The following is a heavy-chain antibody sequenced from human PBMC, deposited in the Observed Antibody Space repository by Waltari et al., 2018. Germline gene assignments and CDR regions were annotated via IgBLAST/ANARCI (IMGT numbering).Heavy chain of an antibody. CDR3: ARHMVSPGRLWHFDY. CDR2: IYYSGST. D-gene: IGHD2-21*01. J-gene: IGHJ4*02. V-gene: IGHV4-39*07. CDR1: GGSISSSSYY. Sequence: QLQLQESGPGLVKPSETLSLTCTVSGGSISSSSYYWGWIRQPPGKGLEWIGSIYYSGSTYYNPSLKSRVTISVDTSKNQFSLKLSSVTAADTAVYYCARHMVSPGRLWHFDYWGQGTLVTVSS.